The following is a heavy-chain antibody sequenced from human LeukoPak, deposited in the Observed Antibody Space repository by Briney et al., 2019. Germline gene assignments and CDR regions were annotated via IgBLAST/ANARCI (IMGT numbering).Heavy chain of an antibody. CDR1: GGSISSGSYY. J-gene: IGHJ4*02. D-gene: IGHD5-18*01. CDR3: ARVRYSYGWGNHYFDY. CDR2: IYTSGST. V-gene: IGHV4-61*02. Sequence: SQTLSLTCTVSGGSISSGSYYWSWIRQPAGKGLEWIGRIYTSGSTNYNPSLKSRVTISVDTSKNQFSLKLSSVTAADTAVYYCARVRYSYGWGNHYFDYWGQGTLVTVSS.